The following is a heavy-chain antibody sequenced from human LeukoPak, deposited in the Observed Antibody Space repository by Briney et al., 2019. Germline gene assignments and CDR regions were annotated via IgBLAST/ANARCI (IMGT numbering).Heavy chain of an antibody. J-gene: IGHJ4*02. D-gene: IGHD5-12*01. Sequence: PGGSLRLSCAASGFTFSSYAISWVRQAPGKGLEWVSAISGSGGSTYYADSVKGRFTISRDNSRNTLYLQMNSLRAEDTAVYYCAKDDSYSGYVYWGQGTLVTVSS. CDR1: GFTFSSYA. CDR3: AKDDSYSGYVY. V-gene: IGHV3-23*01. CDR2: ISGSGGST.